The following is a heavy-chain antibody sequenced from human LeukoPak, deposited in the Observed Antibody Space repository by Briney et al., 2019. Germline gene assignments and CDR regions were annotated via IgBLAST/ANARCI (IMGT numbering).Heavy chain of an antibody. Sequence: PGGSLRLSCAASGFTFSSYGMHWVRQAPGKGLEWVAVISYDGSNKYYADSVKGRFTISRDNSKNTLYLQMNSLRAEDTAVYYCAKSGGGSGSYGDYWGQGTLVTVSS. V-gene: IGHV3-30*18. D-gene: IGHD3-10*01. CDR3: AKSGGGSGSYGDY. CDR2: ISYDGSNK. CDR1: GFTFSSYG. J-gene: IGHJ4*02.